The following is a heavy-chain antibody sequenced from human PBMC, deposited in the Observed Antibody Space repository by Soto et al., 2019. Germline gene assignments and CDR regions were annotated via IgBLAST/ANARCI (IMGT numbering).Heavy chain of an antibody. CDR2: ISGSGGST. J-gene: IGHJ4*02. Sequence: PGGSLRLSCAASGFTFSSYAMSWVRQAPGKGLEWVSAISGSGGSTYYADSVKGRFTISRDNSKNTLYLQMNSLRAEDTAVYYCAKLAPSTIWFGAKYYFDYWGQGTLVTVSS. CDR1: GFTFSSYA. D-gene: IGHD3-10*01. CDR3: AKLAPSTIWFGAKYYFDY. V-gene: IGHV3-23*01.